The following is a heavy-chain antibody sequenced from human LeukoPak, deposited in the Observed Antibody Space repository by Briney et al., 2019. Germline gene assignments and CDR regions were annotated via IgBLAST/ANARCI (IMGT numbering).Heavy chain of an antibody. D-gene: IGHD2-21*02. V-gene: IGHV4-4*02. CDR2: IYHSGST. CDR3: ARVHTVVVTATRGAFDI. CDR1: GGSISSSNW. Sequence: SETLSLTCAVSGGSISSSNWWSWVRQPPGKGLEWIGEIYHSGSTNYNPSLKSRVTISVDKSKNQFSLKLSSVTAADTAVYYCARVHTVVVTATRGAFDIWGQGTMVTVSS. J-gene: IGHJ3*02.